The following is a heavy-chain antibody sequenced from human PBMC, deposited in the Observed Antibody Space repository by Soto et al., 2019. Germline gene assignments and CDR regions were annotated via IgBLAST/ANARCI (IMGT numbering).Heavy chain of an antibody. D-gene: IGHD6-13*01. J-gene: IGHJ3*02. Sequence: SVKVSCKASGGTFSSYTISWVRQAPGQGLEWMGMIIPILGIANYAQKFQGRVTITADKSTSTAYMELSSLISEDTAVYYCAIAASDDAFDIWGQGTMVTVSS. CDR1: GGTFSSYT. CDR2: IIPILGIA. V-gene: IGHV1-69*02. CDR3: AIAASDDAFDI.